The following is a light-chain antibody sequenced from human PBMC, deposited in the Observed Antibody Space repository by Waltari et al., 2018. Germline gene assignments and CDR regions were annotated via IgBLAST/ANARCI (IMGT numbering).Light chain of an antibody. CDR1: SLRSYY. V-gene: IGLV3-19*01. CDR2: GKN. Sequence: SSELTQDPAVSVALGQTVTITCQGDSLRSYYASWYQQKPGHAPVLVIYGKNNRPSGIPDRFSGSSSGNTASLTITGAQAEDEADYYCNTRDSSGNHWVFGGGTKLTVL. J-gene: IGLJ3*02. CDR3: NTRDSSGNHWV.